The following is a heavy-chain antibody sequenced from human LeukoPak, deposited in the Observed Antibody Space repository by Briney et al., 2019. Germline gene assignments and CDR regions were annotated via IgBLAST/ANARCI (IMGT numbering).Heavy chain of an antibody. J-gene: IGHJ4*02. Sequence: GGSLRLSCAASGFTFGSYSMNWVRQAPGKGLEWVSSISSSSSYIYYADSVKGRFTISRDNAKNSLYLQMNSLRAEDTAVYYCARSTQAGSGDYWGQGTLVTVSS. CDR3: ARSTQAGSGDY. V-gene: IGHV3-21*01. D-gene: IGHD6-13*01. CDR1: GFTFGSYS. CDR2: ISSSSSYI.